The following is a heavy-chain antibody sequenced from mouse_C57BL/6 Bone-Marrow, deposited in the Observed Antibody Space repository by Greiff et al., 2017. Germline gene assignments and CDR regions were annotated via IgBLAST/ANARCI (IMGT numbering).Heavy chain of an antibody. V-gene: IGHV1-85*01. CDR3: DGSSYGAMDY. CDR1: GYTFTSYD. CDR2: IYPRDGST. D-gene: IGHD1-1*01. Sequence: QVQLQQSGPELAKPGASVKLSCKASGYTFTSYDINWVKQRPGQGLEWIGWIYPRDGSTKYNEKLKGKATMTVDTASSTADMELYVLTSENSAVYCCDGSSYGAMDYWGQGTSVTVSS. J-gene: IGHJ4*01.